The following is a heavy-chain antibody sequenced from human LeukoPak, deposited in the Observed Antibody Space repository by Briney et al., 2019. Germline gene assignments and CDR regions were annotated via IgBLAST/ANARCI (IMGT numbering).Heavy chain of an antibody. D-gene: IGHD2-2*01. Sequence: GGSLRLSCAASGFTFSSYGMHWVRQAPGKGLEWVAVIWYDGSNKYYADSVKGRFTISRDNSKNTLYLQMNSLRAEDTAVYYCAKGPSCYYYYMDVWGKGTTVTVSS. CDR1: GFTFSSYG. V-gene: IGHV3-33*06. J-gene: IGHJ6*03. CDR3: AKGPSCYYYYMDV. CDR2: IWYDGSNK.